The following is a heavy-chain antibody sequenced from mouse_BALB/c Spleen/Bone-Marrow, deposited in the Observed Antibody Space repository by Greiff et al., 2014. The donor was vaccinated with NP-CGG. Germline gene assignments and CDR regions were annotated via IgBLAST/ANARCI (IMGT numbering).Heavy chain of an antibody. V-gene: IGHV2-6-4*01. J-gene: IGHJ4*01. CDR1: GFSLSRYS. D-gene: IGHD1-1*01. CDR2: IWGGGST. CDR3: TRFITTGAMDY. Sequence: VMLVESGPGQVAPSQSLSITCTVSGFSLSRYSVHWVRQPPGKGLEWLGVIWGGGSTDYNLGLKSRLSISKDDSKSRVFLKMNSLQTDDTAMYYCTRFITTGAMDYWGQGTSVTVSS.